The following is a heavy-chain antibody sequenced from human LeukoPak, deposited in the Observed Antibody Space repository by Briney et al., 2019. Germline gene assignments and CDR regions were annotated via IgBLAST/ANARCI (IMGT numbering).Heavy chain of an antibody. D-gene: IGHD3-10*01. CDR1: GYTFTSYA. CDR2: INTNTGHP. V-gene: IGHV7-4-1*02. CDR3: ARGRNVLLWFRELFAYNWFDP. Sequence: ASVKISCKASGYTFTSYAMNWVRQAPGQGLEWMGWINTNTGHPTYAQGFTERFVFSLDTSVSTAYLQISSLKAEDTAVYYCARGRNVLLWFRELFAYNWFDPWGQGTLVTVSS. J-gene: IGHJ5*02.